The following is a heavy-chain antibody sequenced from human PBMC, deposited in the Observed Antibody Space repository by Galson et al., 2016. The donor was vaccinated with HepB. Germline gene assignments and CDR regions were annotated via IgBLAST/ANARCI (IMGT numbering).Heavy chain of an antibody. J-gene: IGHJ4*02. Sequence: SLRLSCAASGFTFSTYGMHWVRQGPGKGLEWVSVISYDGSHKYYADSVKGRFTISRDIFKNTRYLQMDSLRAEDTAVYYCAKNSLRVIVGAADYLGQGTLVTVVS. V-gene: IGHV3-30-3*02. CDR1: GFTFSTYG. CDR3: AKNSLRVIVGAADY. D-gene: IGHD1-26*01. CDR2: ISYDGSHK.